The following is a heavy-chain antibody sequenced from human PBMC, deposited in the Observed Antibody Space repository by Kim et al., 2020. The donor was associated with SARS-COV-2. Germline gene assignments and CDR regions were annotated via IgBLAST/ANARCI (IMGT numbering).Heavy chain of an antibody. CDR3: ARTPSYYYGMDV. J-gene: IGHJ6*04. V-gene: IGHV3-33*01. CDR2: IWYDGGNK. Sequence: GGSLRLSCAASGFTFSSYAMHWVRQAPGKGLEWVAAIWYDGGNKYYADSVKGRFTISRDNSKNTLYLQMNSLRAEDTAVYYCARTPSYYYGMDVWGTGTT. CDR1: GFTFSSYA.